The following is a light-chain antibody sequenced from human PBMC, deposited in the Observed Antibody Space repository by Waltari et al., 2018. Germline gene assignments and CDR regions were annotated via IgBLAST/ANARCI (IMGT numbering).Light chain of an antibody. CDR1: ALPNNN. J-gene: IGLJ2*01. CDR2: EDS. Sequence: SYELTQSPSVSVSPGQTAKITCSGNALPNNNVYWYQQKSGQAPVLVILEDSQRPSGVPERFSGSGSGTMATLASSEAQVEDEADYYCFSTDISGDLEGAFGGGTKLTVL. CDR3: FSTDISGDLEGA. V-gene: IGLV3-10*01.